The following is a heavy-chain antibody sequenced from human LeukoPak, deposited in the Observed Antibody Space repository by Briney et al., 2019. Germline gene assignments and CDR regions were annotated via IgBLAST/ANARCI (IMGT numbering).Heavy chain of an antibody. Sequence: GGSLRLSCAASGFTFSSYDMHWVRQATGKGLEWVSTIGTAGDTYYPGSVKGRFTISRENAKNSLYLQMNSPRAGDTAVYYCAKVAGIQLWAQPWMDYWGQGTLVTVSS. J-gene: IGHJ4*02. CDR2: IGTAGDT. D-gene: IGHD5-18*01. CDR1: GFTFSSYD. CDR3: AKVAGIQLWAQPWMDY. V-gene: IGHV3-13*01.